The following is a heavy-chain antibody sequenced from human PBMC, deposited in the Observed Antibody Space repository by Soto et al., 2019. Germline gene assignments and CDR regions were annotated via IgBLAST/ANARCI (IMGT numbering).Heavy chain of an antibody. J-gene: IGHJ4*02. D-gene: IGHD3-9*01. CDR3: ARGDILTGYSY. CDR1: GGSFSGYY. Sequence: QVQLQQWGAGLLKPSETLSLTCAVYGGSFSGYYWSWIRQPPGKGLEWIVEINHSGKTNYNPSLSSRATTSVYTSKNQFSLKLSSMTTADTAVYYCARGDILTGYSYWGQGTLVNVSS. V-gene: IGHV4-34*01. CDR2: INHSGKT.